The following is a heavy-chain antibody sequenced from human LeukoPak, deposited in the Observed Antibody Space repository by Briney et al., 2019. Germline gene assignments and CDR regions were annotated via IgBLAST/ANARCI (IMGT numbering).Heavy chain of an antibody. V-gene: IGHV3-30*18. CDR3: AKDLSGYDSSDY. D-gene: IGHD3-22*01. J-gene: IGHJ4*02. CDR2: ISYDGSNK. Sequence: GGSLRLSCAASGFTFSSYGMHWVRQAPGKGLEWVAVISYDGSNKYYADSVKGRFTISRDNSKNTLYLQMNSLRAEDTAVYYCAKDLSGYDSSDYWGQGTLVTVSS. CDR1: GFTFSSYG.